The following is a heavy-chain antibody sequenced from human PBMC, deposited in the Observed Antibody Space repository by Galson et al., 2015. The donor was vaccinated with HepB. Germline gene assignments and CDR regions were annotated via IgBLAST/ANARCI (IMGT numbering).Heavy chain of an antibody. J-gene: IGHJ6*03. CDR3: ARDNRVTSDHYSYMDV. CDR2: IYYSGST. CDR1: GGSMRSDGYY. V-gene: IGHV4-31*03. D-gene: IGHD4-11*01. Sequence: TLSLTCTVSGGSMRSDGYYWSWIRQLPGKGLEWIGYIYYSGSTYYNPSFQSRVTISVDTSKNQFSLKLSSVTAADTAAYYCARDNRVTSDHYSYMDVWGKGTTVTVSS.